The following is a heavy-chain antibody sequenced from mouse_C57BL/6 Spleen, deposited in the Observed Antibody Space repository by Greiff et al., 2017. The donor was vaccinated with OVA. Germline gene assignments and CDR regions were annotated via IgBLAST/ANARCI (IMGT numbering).Heavy chain of an antibody. V-gene: IGHV1-9*01. CDR2: ILPGSGST. J-gene: IGHJ2*01. D-gene: IGHD2-4*01. CDR1: GYTFTGYW. Sequence: LQESGAELMKPGASVKLSCKATGYTFTGYWIEWVKQRPGHGLEWIGEILPGSGSTNYNEKFKGKATFTADTSSNTAYMQLSSLTAEDSAIYYCARGDYDYDGDGDFDYWGQGTTLTVSS. CDR3: ARGDYDYDGDGDFDY.